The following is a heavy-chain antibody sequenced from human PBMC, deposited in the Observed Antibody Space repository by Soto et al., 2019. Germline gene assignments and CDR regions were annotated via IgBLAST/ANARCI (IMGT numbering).Heavy chain of an antibody. V-gene: IGHV1-8*01. Sequence: GASVKVSCKASGYTFTSYDINWVRQATGQGLEWMGWMNPNSGNTGYAQKFQGRVTMTRNTSISTAYMELSSLRSGDTAVYYCARGVGITGTYYYYMDVWGKGTTVTVSS. D-gene: IGHD1-7*01. CDR3: ARGVGITGTYYYYMDV. J-gene: IGHJ6*03. CDR2: MNPNSGNT. CDR1: GYTFTSYD.